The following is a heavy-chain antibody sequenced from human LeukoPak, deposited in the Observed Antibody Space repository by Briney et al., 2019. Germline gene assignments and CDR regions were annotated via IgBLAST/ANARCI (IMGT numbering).Heavy chain of an antibody. D-gene: IGHD6-19*01. V-gene: IGHV3-23*01. CDR2: ISGSGGST. CDR1: GFTFCSYG. J-gene: IGHJ4*02. Sequence: GSLRLSCGASGFTFCSYGMSWGRQAPGEGLGWVSTISGSGGSTYYTDSVKGRFTISRDNSKNTLYLQMNSLRAEDTAVYYCAKKYSSGWYSYFDYWGQGTLVTVSS. CDR3: AKKYSSGWYSYFDY.